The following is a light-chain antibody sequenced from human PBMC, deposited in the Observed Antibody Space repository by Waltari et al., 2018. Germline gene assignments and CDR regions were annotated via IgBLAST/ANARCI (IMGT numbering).Light chain of an antibody. CDR2: GGS. V-gene: IGKV3-15*01. CDR1: QSVTNN. Sequence: EIVMTQSPATLSMSAGERATLACRASQSVTNNLAWFQQKPGLAPRLLIYGGSARATGIPARFSGSGSGTEFTLTISSMQSEDLAVYYCHQYKSWPLTFGGGTKGEIK. J-gene: IGKJ4*01. CDR3: HQYKSWPLT.